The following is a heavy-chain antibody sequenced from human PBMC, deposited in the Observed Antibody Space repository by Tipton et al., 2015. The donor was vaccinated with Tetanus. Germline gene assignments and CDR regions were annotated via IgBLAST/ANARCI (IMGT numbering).Heavy chain of an antibody. D-gene: IGHD1-1*01. CDR2: ISYTGST. CDR1: GGSLSTYF. V-gene: IGHV4-59*07. CDR3: ARLTTAFNTVDL. Sequence: TLSLTCSVSGGSLSTYFLTWLRQPPGKGLEWVGYISYTGSTNYNPSLERRLSISLNTPHNQISLKLTSPAAADTAVYYCARLTTAFNTVDLWGEGRLVTVSS. J-gene: IGHJ3*01.